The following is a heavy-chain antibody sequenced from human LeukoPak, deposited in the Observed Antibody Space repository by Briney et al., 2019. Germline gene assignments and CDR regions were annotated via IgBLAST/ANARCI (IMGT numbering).Heavy chain of an antibody. CDR2: FDPEDGET. CDR1: GYTLTELS. Sequence: ASVKVSCKVSGYTLTELSMHWVRQAPGKGLEWMGGFDPEDGETIYAQKFQGRVTMTEDTSTDTAYMELSSLRSEDTAVYYCATDVPRGSYYPYFFDYWGQGTLVTVSS. D-gene: IGHD1-26*01. V-gene: IGHV1-24*01. CDR3: ATDVPRGSYYPYFFDY. J-gene: IGHJ4*02.